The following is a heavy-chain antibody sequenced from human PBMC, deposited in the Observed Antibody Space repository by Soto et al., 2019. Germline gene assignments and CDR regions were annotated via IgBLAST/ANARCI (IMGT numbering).Heavy chain of an antibody. CDR2: IYYSGST. CDR1: GGSIRSYY. CDR3: ARRYGDCFDY. V-gene: IGHV4-59*08. J-gene: IGHJ4*02. D-gene: IGHD4-17*01. Sequence: SETLSLTYTVSGGSIRSYYWSWIRQPPGKGLEWIGYIYYSGSTNYNPSLKSRVTISVDTSKNQFSLNLSSVTAADTAVYYCARRYGDCFDYWGQGTLVTVSS.